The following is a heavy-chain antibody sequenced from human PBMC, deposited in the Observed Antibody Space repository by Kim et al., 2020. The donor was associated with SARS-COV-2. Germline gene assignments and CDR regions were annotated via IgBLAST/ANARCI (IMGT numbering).Heavy chain of an antibody. CDR3: AGDLGRPLWFGEGDWFDP. V-gene: IGHV3-48*02. J-gene: IGHJ5*02. D-gene: IGHD3-10*01. Sequence: GGSLRLSCAASGFTFSSYSMNWVRQAPGKGLEWVSYISSSSSTIYYADSVKGRFTISRDNAKNSLYLQMNSLRDEDTAVYYCAGDLGRPLWFGEGDWFDPWGQGTLVIVSS. CDR2: ISSSSSTI. CDR1: GFTFSSYS.